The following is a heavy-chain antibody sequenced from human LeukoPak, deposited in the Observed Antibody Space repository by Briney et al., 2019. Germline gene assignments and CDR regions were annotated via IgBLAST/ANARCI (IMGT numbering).Heavy chain of an antibody. CDR3: AHSGVYYGSAVDY. CDR2: ISSSGSTI. Sequence: GGSLRLSCAASGFTFSSYWMSWVRQAPGKGLEWVSYISSSGSTIYYADSVKGRFTISRDNAKNSLYLQMNSLRAEDTTVYYCAHSGVYYGSAVDYWGQGTLVTVSS. V-gene: IGHV3-48*04. J-gene: IGHJ4*02. D-gene: IGHD1-26*01. CDR1: GFTFSSYW.